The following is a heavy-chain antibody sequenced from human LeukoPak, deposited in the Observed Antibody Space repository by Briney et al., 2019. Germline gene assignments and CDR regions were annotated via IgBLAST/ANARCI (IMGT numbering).Heavy chain of an antibody. CDR3: ARGREGATPFDY. V-gene: IGHV4-34*01. D-gene: IGHD1-26*01. Sequence: SETLSLTCAVYGGSFSGYYWSWIRQPPGKGLEWIGEINHSGSTNYNPSLKSQVTISVDTSKNQFSLKLSSVTAADTAVYYCARGREGATPFDYWGQGTLVTVSS. CDR1: GGSFSGYY. CDR2: INHSGST. J-gene: IGHJ4*02.